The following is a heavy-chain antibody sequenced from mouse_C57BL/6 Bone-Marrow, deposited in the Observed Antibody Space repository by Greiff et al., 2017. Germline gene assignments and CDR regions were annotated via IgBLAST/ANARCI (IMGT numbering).Heavy chain of an antibody. CDR1: GFNIKDYY. J-gene: IGHJ2*01. D-gene: IGHD2-4*01. V-gene: IGHV14-2*01. CDR2: IDPADGAT. CDR3: AFYDYYYFDY. Sequence: VQLQQSGAELVRPGASVKLSCTASGFNIKDYYMNWVKQRPEQGLEWIGRIDPADGATKYAPKFQGKATITADTSSNTAYLHLSSLTSEDTAVYYCAFYDYYYFDYWGQGTTLTVSS.